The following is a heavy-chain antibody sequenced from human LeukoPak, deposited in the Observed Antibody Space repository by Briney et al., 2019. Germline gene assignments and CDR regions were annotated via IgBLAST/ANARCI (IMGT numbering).Heavy chain of an antibody. CDR2: IYHSGST. CDR1: GYSISSGFY. Sequence: ASETLSLTCTVSGYSISSGFYWGWMRQPPGKGLDCIGSIYHSGSTYYNPSLKSRVTISVDTSKNQFSLNLSSVTAADTAMYYCARAVGTSRNFFDYWGQGTLVTVSS. J-gene: IGHJ4*02. CDR3: ARAVGTSRNFFDY. V-gene: IGHV4-38-2*02. D-gene: IGHD4-23*01.